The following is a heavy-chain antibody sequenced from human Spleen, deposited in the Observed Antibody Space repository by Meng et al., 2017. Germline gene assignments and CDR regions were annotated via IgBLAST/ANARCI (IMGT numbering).Heavy chain of an antibody. CDR1: GFTVSSNY. CDR3: ARAASVVTAIEAFDI. CDR2: IYSGGST. Sequence: GESLKISCAASGFTVSSNYMSWVRQAPGKGLEWVSVIYSGGSTYYADSVKGRFTISRDNSKNTLYLQMNSLRAEDTAVYYCARAASVVTAIEAFDIWGQGTMVTVSS. V-gene: IGHV3-66*02. J-gene: IGHJ3*02. D-gene: IGHD2-21*02.